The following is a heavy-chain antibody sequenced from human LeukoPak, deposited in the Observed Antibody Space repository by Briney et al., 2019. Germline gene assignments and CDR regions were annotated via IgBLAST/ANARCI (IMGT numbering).Heavy chain of an antibody. Sequence: SETLSLTCSVSGGSISSSSYYWGWIRQPPGKGLEWIGNIYYGGSTYYSPSLKSRVTISVDTSKNQFSLKLSSVTAADTAVYYCARGGGRYYVDMWGQGTTVTVSS. J-gene: IGHJ3*02. CDR2: IYYGGST. V-gene: IGHV4-39*07. CDR1: GGSISSSSYY. CDR3: ARGGGRYYVDM. D-gene: IGHD1-26*01.